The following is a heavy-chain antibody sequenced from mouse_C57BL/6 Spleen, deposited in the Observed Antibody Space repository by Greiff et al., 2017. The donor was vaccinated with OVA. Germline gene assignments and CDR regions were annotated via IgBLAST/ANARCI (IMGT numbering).Heavy chain of an antibody. D-gene: IGHD1-1*01. CDR2: INPNNGGT. CDR1: GYTFTDYN. CDR3: ARGDLITTVVADFDY. J-gene: IGHJ2*01. Sequence: EVQLQQSGPELVKPGASVKMSCKASGYTFTDYNMHWVKQSHGKSLEWIGYINPNNGGTSYNQKFKGKATLTVNKSSSTAYMELRSLTSEDSAVYYCARGDLITTVVADFDYWGQGTTLTVSA. V-gene: IGHV1-22*01.